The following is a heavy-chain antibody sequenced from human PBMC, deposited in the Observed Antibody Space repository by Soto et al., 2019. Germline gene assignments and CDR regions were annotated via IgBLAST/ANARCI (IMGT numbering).Heavy chain of an antibody. CDR1: GGTFSSYA. D-gene: IGHD3-10*01. CDR3: ARGLLVRVYYYGMDV. V-gene: IGHV1-69*13. J-gene: IGHJ6*02. Sequence: SVKVSCKASGGTFSSYAISWVRQAPGQGLEWMGGIIPIFGTANYAQKFQGRVTITADESTSTAYMERSSLRSEDTAVYYCARGLLVRVYYYGMDVWGQGTTVTVSS. CDR2: IIPIFGTA.